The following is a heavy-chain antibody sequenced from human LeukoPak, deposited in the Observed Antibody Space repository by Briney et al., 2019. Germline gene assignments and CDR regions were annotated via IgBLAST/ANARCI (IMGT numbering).Heavy chain of an antibody. CDR3: ARAFAGYCSGGSCYYDY. J-gene: IGHJ4*02. CDR1: GGSISSYY. V-gene: IGHV4-59*01. D-gene: IGHD2-15*01. CDR2: IYYSGST. Sequence: KTSETLSLTCTVSGGSISSYYWSWIRQPPGKGLEWIGYIYYSGSTNYNPSLKSRVTISVDTSKNQFSLKLSSVTAADTAVYYCARAFAGYCSGGSCYYDYWGQGTLVTVSS.